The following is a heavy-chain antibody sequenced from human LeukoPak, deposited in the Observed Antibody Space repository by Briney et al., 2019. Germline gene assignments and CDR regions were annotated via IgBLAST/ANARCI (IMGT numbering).Heavy chain of an antibody. D-gene: IGHD3-22*01. CDR3: ARTLVAVVNY. V-gene: IGHV3-11*01. J-gene: IGHJ4*02. Sequence: PGGSLRLACAASGFTFRSDWMSWIRQAPGKGLEWVSYISSSGSTIYYADSVKGRFTISRDNAKNSLYLQMNSLRAEDTAVYYCARTLVAVVNYWGQGTLVTVSS. CDR1: GFTFRSDW. CDR2: ISSSGSTI.